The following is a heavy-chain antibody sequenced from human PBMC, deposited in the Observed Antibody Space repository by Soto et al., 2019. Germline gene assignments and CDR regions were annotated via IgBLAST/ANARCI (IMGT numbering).Heavy chain of an antibody. CDR3: ANGRDGFAY. Sequence: QVQLVESGGGVVQPGRSLRLSCAASGFTFSSYGMHWVRQAPGKGLEWVAVISYDGSNKYYADSVKGRFTISRDNSKNTLYLQMNSLRAEDTAVYYCANGRDGFAYLGQGTLVTVSS. CDR2: ISYDGSNK. D-gene: IGHD4-17*01. V-gene: IGHV3-30*18. CDR1: GFTFSSYG. J-gene: IGHJ4*02.